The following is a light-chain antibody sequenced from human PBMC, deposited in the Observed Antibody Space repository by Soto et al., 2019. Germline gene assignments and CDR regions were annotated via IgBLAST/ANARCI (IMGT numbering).Light chain of an antibody. V-gene: IGKV3-20*01. CDR2: GAS. J-gene: IGKJ1*01. CDR3: QQYGSSPWT. Sequence: EIVLTQSPGTLSLSPGERATLSCRASQSVSSSYLAWYQQKPGQAPRLLIYGASSRATGIPDWFSGSGSGTDFTRTISRLEPEDFAVYYCQQYGSSPWTFGQGTKVEIK. CDR1: QSVSSSY.